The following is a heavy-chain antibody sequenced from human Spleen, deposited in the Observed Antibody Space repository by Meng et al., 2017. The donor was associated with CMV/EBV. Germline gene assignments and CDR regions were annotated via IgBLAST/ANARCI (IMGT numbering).Heavy chain of an antibody. CDR3: ARTKYCSSINCYFAIVFDL. Sequence: GESLKISCAASGFTFSSYWMNWVRQAPGKGLEWVSFISSSSSNINYTDSLKGRFTISRDNAKNSLFLQMNSLRAEDTAVYYCARTKYCSSINCYFAIVFDLWGQGTMVTVSS. CDR1: GFTFSSYW. CDR2: ISSSSSNI. J-gene: IGHJ3*01. V-gene: IGHV3-21*01. D-gene: IGHD2-2*01.